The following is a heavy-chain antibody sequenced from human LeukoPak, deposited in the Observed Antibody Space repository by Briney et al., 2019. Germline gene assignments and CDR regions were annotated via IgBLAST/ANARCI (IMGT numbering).Heavy chain of an antibody. CDR3: ARGGNYVYGKLDF. J-gene: IGHJ4*02. D-gene: IGHD4-11*01. V-gene: IGHV3-74*01. Sequence: PGGSLRLSCVASGFIFSTHWIHWVRQAPGKGLVWVSRCNSDGSDTDYADSVKGRFTISRDNAKSTLYLQMNSLRAEDTAVYYCARGGNYVYGKLDFWGQGTLVTVSS. CDR1: GFIFSTHW. CDR2: CNSDGSDT.